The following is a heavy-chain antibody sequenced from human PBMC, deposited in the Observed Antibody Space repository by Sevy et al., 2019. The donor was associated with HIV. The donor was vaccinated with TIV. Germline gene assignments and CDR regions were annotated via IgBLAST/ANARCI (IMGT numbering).Heavy chain of an antibody. J-gene: IGHJ4*02. CDR2: INPNSGGT. CDR1: GYTLTGYY. Sequence: ASVKVSCKASGYTLTGYYMHWVRQAPRQGLEWMGRINPNSGGTNYAQKFQGRVTMTRDTSISTAYMELSRLRSDDTAVYYCAPHRGASPGYWGQGSLVTVSS. D-gene: IGHD1-26*01. V-gene: IGHV1-2*06. CDR3: APHRGASPGY.